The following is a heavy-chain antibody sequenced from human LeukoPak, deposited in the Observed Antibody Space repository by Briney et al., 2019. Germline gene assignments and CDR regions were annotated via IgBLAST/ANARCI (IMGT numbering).Heavy chain of an antibody. CDR3: AKDLGPSGAAWFDP. CDR2: ISGGGRNT. D-gene: IGHD4-17*01. Sequence: GSLRLSCAASGFAFDEYAMHWVRQAPGKGLEWVSLISGGGRNTYYADSVKGRFTISRDNSKNSLYLQMNSLRAADTALYYCAKDLGPSGAAWFDPWGQGTLVTVSS. J-gene: IGHJ5*02. V-gene: IGHV3-43*02. CDR1: GFAFDEYA.